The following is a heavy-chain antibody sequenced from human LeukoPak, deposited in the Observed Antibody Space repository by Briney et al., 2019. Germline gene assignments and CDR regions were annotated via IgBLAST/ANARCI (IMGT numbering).Heavy chain of an antibody. D-gene: IGHD6-19*01. CDR1: GGTFSSYA. Sequence: SVKVSCKASGGTFSSYAISWVRQAPGQGLEWMGGIIPIFGTANYAQKFQGRGTITADESTSTAYMELSSLRSEDTAVYYCARELVRIAVAYDAFDIWGQGTMVTVSS. J-gene: IGHJ3*02. CDR3: ARELVRIAVAYDAFDI. CDR2: IIPIFGTA. V-gene: IGHV1-69*13.